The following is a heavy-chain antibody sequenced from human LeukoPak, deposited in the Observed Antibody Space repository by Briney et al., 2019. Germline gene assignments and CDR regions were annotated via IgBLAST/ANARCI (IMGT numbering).Heavy chain of an antibody. Sequence: PGGSLRLSCAASGFSFSNYGMHWVRQAPGKGLEWVTFIRHDGGNAYYADSVKGRFTISRGNSKNTLYLQMNGLRAEDTAVYYCAASGSYLDYYYYMDVWGKGTTVTVSS. CDR1: GFSFSNYG. CDR2: IRHDGGNA. CDR3: AASGSYLDYYYYMDV. D-gene: IGHD1-26*01. J-gene: IGHJ6*03. V-gene: IGHV3-30*02.